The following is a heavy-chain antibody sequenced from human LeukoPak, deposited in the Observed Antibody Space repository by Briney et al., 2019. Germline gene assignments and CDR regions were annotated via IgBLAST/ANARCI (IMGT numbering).Heavy chain of an antibody. V-gene: IGHV4-59*01. CDR3: ARVQQLWSLDY. CDR1: GGSISSYY. CDR2: VYYSGST. D-gene: IGHD5-18*01. J-gene: IGHJ4*02. Sequence: SETLSLTCTVSGGSISSYYWSWIRQPPGKGLEWIGYVYYSGSTNYNPSLKSRVTISVDTSKNQFSLKLSSVTAADTAVYYCARVQQLWSLDYWGQGTLVTVSS.